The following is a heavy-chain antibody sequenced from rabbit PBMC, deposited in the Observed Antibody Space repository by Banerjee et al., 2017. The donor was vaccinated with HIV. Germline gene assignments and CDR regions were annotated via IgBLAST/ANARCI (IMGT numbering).Heavy chain of an antibody. CDR1: GFTLSSSYW. V-gene: IGHV1S43*01. Sequence: QEQLVESGGDLVKPEGSLKLTCKASGFTLSSSYWMCWVRQAPGKGLELIGGIYTSSGNTWHASWWNGRFSIARSTILNTVDFKTTSLTAADTAIYFCARGRNVGSSRFPYNLWGPGTFFTVS. CDR2: IYTSSGNT. J-gene: IGHJ4*01. D-gene: IGHD8-1*01. CDR3: ARGRNVGSSRFPYNL.